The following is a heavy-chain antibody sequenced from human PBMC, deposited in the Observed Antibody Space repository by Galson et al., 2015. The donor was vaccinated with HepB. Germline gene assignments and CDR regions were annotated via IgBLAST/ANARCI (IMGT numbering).Heavy chain of an antibody. CDR3: ARVPVVPAPYKNYFDY. CDR1: GYTFTGYY. Sequence: SVKVSCKASGYTFTGYYMHWVRQAPGQGLEWMGWINPNSGGTNYAQKFQGRVTMTRDTSISTAYMELGRLRSDDTAVYYCARVPVVPAPYKNYFDYWGQGTLVTVSS. J-gene: IGHJ4*02. V-gene: IGHV1-2*02. D-gene: IGHD2-2*01. CDR2: INPNSGGT.